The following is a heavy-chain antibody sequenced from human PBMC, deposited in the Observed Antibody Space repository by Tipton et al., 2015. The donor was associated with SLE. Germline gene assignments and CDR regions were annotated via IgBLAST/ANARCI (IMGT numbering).Heavy chain of an antibody. D-gene: IGHD2-15*01. CDR2: IHTSGST. CDR3: ARAEGSWDAFDI. Sequence: TLSLTCAVSGGSMSSVSDYWSWIRQPAGKELEWIGRIHTSGSTYYNPSLKSRVTISVDTSKNQFSLKLSSVTAADTAVYYCARAEGSWDAFDIWGQGTMVTVSS. J-gene: IGHJ3*02. CDR1: GGSMSSVSDY. V-gene: IGHV4-61*02.